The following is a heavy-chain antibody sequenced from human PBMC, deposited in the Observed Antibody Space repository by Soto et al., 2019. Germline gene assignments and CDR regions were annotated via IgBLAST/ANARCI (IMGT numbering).Heavy chain of an antibody. V-gene: IGHV3-23*01. CDR1: GFTFSSYA. D-gene: IGHD3-22*01. J-gene: IGHJ3*02. CDR3: AKDQDYYDSSGYPRGAFDI. Sequence: GSLRLSCAASGFTFSSYAMSWVRQAPGKGLEWVSAISGSGGSTYYADSVKGRFTISRDNSKNTLYLQMNSLRAEGTAVYYCAKDQDYYDSSGYPRGAFDIWGQGTMVTVSS. CDR2: ISGSGGST.